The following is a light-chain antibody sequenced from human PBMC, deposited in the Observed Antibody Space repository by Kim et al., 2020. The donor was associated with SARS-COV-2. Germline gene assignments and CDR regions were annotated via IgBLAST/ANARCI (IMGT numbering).Light chain of an antibody. J-gene: IGLJ2*01. Sequence: GQSITISCTGTSSDIGGANYVSWYQQHPGKAPKLMIYDATKRPSGVSNRFSGSKSGNTASLTISGVQAEDEADYYCSSYTNSDTLLFGGGTQLTVL. CDR1: SSDIGGANY. CDR3: SSYTNSDTLL. CDR2: DAT. V-gene: IGLV2-14*03.